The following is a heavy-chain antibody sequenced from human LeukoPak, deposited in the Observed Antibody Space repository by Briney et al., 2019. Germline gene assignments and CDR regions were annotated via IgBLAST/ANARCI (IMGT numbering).Heavy chain of an antibody. Sequence: PGGSLKLSCAASGFTFSGSTMHWVRQASGKGLEWVGRFRSQANSYATAYAASVKGRFTISRDDSKNTLYLQMNSLRAEDTAVYYCAKEAHSSSWTLTPHYFDYWGQGTLVTVSS. D-gene: IGHD6-13*01. CDR1: GFTFSGST. CDR2: FRSQANSYAT. V-gene: IGHV3-73*01. J-gene: IGHJ4*02. CDR3: AKEAHSSSWTLTPHYFDY.